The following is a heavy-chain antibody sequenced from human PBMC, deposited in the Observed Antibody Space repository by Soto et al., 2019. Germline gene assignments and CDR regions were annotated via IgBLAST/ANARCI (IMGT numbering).Heavy chain of an antibody. J-gene: IGHJ4*02. CDR3: ASVIGGDSEYYFDY. D-gene: IGHD4-17*01. Sequence: PSETLSLTCAVSGGSISSGGYSWSWIRQPPGQGLEWIGYLYYGGTTYSNPSLKSRVSISGDWSKNQFSLKLNSVTAADTAVYYCASVIGGDSEYYFDYWGQGTLVTVSS. V-gene: IGHV4-30-2*01. CDR2: LYYGGTT. CDR1: GGSISSGGYS.